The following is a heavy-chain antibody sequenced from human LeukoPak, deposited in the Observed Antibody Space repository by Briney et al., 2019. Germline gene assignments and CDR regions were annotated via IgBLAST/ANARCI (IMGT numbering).Heavy chain of an antibody. CDR1: GGSISSYY. Sequence: SETLSLTCTVSGGSISSYYWSWIRQPAGKGLEWIGRIYPSGSTNYNPSLNSRVTMSVDTSKNQFSLKLRSVTAADTAVYYCVREVESQGRSLDIWGQGTMVTVSS. V-gene: IGHV4-4*07. CDR3: VREVESQGRSLDI. D-gene: IGHD3-3*01. J-gene: IGHJ3*02. CDR2: IYPSGST.